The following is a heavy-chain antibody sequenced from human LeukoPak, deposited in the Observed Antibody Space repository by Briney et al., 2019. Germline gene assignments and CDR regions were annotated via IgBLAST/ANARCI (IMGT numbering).Heavy chain of an antibody. D-gene: IGHD3-10*01. CDR2: TYYRSKWYN. J-gene: IGHJ4*02. V-gene: IGHV6-1*01. Sequence: SQTLSLTCAISGDSVSGNSAAWNWIRQSPSRGLEWLGRTYYRSKWYNDYAVSVKSRITINPDTSKNQFSLQLNSVTPEDTAVYYCARAQDYYGSGSYYNFDYWGQGTLVTVSS. CDR1: GDSVSGNSAA. CDR3: ARAQDYYGSGSYYNFDY.